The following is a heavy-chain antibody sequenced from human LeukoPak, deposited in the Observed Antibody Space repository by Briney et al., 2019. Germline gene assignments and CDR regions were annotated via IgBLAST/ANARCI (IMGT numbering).Heavy chain of an antibody. CDR3: ARAYYFSSGSSAFDI. V-gene: IGHV1-69*02. CDR2: FVPSLGVS. J-gene: IGHJ3*02. D-gene: IGHD3-10*01. CDR1: GDTLNTYT. Sequence: SVKVSCKASGDTLNTYTISWVRQAPGQGLEWMGRFVPSLGVSNYAQKFQDRVTIAADKSTSTVFMELNSLRSEDAAIYYCARAYYFSSGSSAFDIWGQGTLVTVSS.